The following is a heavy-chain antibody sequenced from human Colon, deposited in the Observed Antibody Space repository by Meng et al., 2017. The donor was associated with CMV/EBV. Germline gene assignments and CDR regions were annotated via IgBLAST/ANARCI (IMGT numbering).Heavy chain of an antibody. CDR2: IIPIFGTA. V-gene: IGHV1-69*05. CDR1: GGTFSSYA. D-gene: IGHD2-15*01. CDR3: ARDTCSGGSCNLYYYYGMDV. Sequence: SVKVSCKASGGTFSSYAISWVRQAPGQGLEWMGGIIPIFGTANYAQKFQGRVTITTAESTSTAYMELSSLRSEDTAVYYCARDTCSGGSCNLYYYYGMDVWGQGTTVTVSS. J-gene: IGHJ6*02.